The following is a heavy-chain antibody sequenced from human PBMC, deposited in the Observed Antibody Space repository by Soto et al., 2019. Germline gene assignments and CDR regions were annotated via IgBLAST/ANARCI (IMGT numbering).Heavy chain of an antibody. J-gene: IGHJ1*01. Sequence: QVQLVQSGAEVKKPGASVKVSCKASGYTFTSYGIIWVRQAPGQGREWMGWISAYNGNTNYAQKLQGRVTMTTDTSTSTAYMELRSLRSDDTAVYYCARDYYDSSGYYWVAYFQHWGQGTLVTVSS. V-gene: IGHV1-18*01. CDR1: GYTFTSYG. CDR2: ISAYNGNT. D-gene: IGHD3-22*01. CDR3: ARDYYDSSGYYWVAYFQH.